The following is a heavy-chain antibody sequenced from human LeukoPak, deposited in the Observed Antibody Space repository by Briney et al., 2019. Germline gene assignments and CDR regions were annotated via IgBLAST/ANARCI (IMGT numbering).Heavy chain of an antibody. J-gene: IGHJ6*03. Sequence: GASVKVSCKASGYTFTSYGISWVRQAPGQGLEWMGWISAYNGNTNYAQKLQGRVTMTTDTSTCTAYMEPRSLRSDDTAVYYCARVEAYGDHRLYYYYYYMDVWGKGTTVTISS. CDR1: GYTFTSYG. CDR3: ARVEAYGDHRLYYYYYYMDV. D-gene: IGHD4-17*01. V-gene: IGHV1-18*01. CDR2: ISAYNGNT.